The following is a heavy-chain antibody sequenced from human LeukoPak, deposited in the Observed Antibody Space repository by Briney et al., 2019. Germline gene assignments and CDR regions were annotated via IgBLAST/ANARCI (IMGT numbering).Heavy chain of an antibody. CDR2: IKSKTDGGTT. D-gene: IGHD3-22*01. Sequence: GGSLRLSCAASGFTFSNAWMSWVRQAPGKGLEWVGRIKSKTDGGTTDYVAPVKGRFTISTDDSKNTLYLQMNSLKTEDTAVYYCTTFDSSGYPPFDYWGQGTLVTVSS. CDR1: GFTFSNAW. J-gene: IGHJ4*02. CDR3: TTFDSSGYPPFDY. V-gene: IGHV3-15*01.